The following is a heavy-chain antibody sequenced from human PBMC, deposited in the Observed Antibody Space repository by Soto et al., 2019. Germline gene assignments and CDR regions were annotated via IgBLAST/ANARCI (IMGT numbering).Heavy chain of an antibody. V-gene: IGHV4-31*03. CDR2: IFYSGST. J-gene: IGHJ4*02. Sequence: SETLSLTCTVSGASISIGGYYWNWIRQHPGKGLEWIGYIFYSGSTFYNPSLKSRVTISVDTSKNQFSLKLSSVTAADTAVYYCARALDSSRRTPCGFWDQVTMVTVSS. CDR3: ARALDSSRRTPCGF. CDR1: GASISIGGYY. D-gene: IGHD3-22*01.